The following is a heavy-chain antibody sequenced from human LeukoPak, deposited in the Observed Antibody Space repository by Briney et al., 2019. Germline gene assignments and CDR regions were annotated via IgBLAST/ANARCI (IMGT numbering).Heavy chain of an antibody. CDR1: GGSISSHY. Sequence: SETLSLTCTVSGGSISSHYWSWIRQPPGKGLEWIGYIYYSGSTNYNPSPKSRVTISVDTSKNQFSLKLSSVTAADTAVYYCASVPAAIPVGNYYMDVWGKGTTVTVSS. CDR3: ASVPAAIPVGNYYMDV. J-gene: IGHJ6*03. V-gene: IGHV4-59*11. D-gene: IGHD2-2*02. CDR2: IYYSGST.